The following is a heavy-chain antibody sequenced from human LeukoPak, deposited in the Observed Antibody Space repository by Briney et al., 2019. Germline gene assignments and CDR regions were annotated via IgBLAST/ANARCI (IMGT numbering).Heavy chain of an antibody. CDR2: ITASGTAM. Sequence: GGSLRLSCAASGFTFSSYSMNWGRQAPGKGLEWVSHITASGTAMFYADSVKGRFTISRDNAKNSLYLQMNSLRDEDTAVYYCASSGSYRFDYWGQGTLVTVSS. CDR3: ASSGSYRFDY. D-gene: IGHD1-26*01. V-gene: IGHV3-48*02. CDR1: GFTFSSYS. J-gene: IGHJ4*02.